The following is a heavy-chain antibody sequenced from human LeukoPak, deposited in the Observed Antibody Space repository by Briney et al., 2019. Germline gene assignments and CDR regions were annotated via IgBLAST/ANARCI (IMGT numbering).Heavy chain of an antibody. D-gene: IGHD5-18*01. Sequence: VASVKVSCKASGYTFTGYYMHWVRQAPGQGLEWMGWINPNSGGTNYVQKFQGRVTMTRDTSISTAYMELSRLRSDDTAVYYCARGRGYSYGEDLDYWGQGTLVTVSS. CDR3: ARGRGYSYGEDLDY. CDR2: INPNSGGT. J-gene: IGHJ4*02. CDR1: GYTFTGYY. V-gene: IGHV1-2*02.